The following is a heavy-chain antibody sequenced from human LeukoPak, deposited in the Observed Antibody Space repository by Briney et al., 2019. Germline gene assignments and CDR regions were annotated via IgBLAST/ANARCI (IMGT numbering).Heavy chain of an antibody. Sequence: RGSLRLSCAASGFTFGSYAMHWVRQAPGKGLEWVAVISYDGSNKYYADSVKGRFTISRDNSKNTLYLQMNSLRAEDTAVYYCASTQVRLGPGDYWGQGTLVTVSS. D-gene: IGHD1-26*01. V-gene: IGHV3-30-3*01. J-gene: IGHJ4*02. CDR3: ASTQVRLGPGDY. CDR2: ISYDGSNK. CDR1: GFTFGSYA.